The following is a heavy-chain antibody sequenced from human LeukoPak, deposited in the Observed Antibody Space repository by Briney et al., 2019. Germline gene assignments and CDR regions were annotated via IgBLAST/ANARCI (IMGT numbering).Heavy chain of an antibody. CDR1: GFTFSSYS. V-gene: IGHV3-21*01. CDR2: ISSSSSYI. CDR3: ASTATVRFLEWLPQMARVYYYYYMDV. J-gene: IGHJ6*03. Sequence: GGSLRLSCAASGFTFSSYSMNWVRQAPGKGLEWVSSISSSSSYIYCADSVKGRFTISRDNAKNSLYLQMNSLRAEDTAVYYCASTATVRFLEWLPQMARVYYYYYMDVWGKGTTVTVSS. D-gene: IGHD3-3*01.